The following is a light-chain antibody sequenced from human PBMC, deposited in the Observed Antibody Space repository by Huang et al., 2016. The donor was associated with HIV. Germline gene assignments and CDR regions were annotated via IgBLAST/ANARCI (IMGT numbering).Light chain of an antibody. J-gene: IGKJ2*01. Sequence: DIVMTQSPDSLAVSLGERTTINCKSSQSVLSSSNSRSSLAWFQQKPGQPPRLLIYWASTRESGVPDRFSGSGSGTDFTLTISSLQAEDVAVYYCQQYYTIPYTFGQGTKLEIK. CDR3: QQYYTIPYT. V-gene: IGKV4-1*01. CDR2: WAS. CDR1: QSVLSSSNSRSS.